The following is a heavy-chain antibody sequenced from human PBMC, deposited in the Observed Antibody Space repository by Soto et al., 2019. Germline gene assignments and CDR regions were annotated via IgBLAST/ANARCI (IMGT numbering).Heavy chain of an antibody. Sequence: QVQLVESGGGVVQPGRSLRLSCAASGFTFSSYGMHWVRQAPGKGLEWVAVISYDGSNKYYADSVKGRFTISGDNSKNTLYLQMNSLRAEDTAVYYCAKDRLVTVTTYFDYWGQGTLVTVSS. J-gene: IGHJ4*02. V-gene: IGHV3-30*18. CDR1: GFTFSSYG. D-gene: IGHD4-17*01. CDR3: AKDRLVTVTTYFDY. CDR2: ISYDGSNK.